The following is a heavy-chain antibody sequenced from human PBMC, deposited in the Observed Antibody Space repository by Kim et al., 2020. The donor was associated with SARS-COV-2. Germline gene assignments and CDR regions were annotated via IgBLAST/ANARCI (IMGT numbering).Heavy chain of an antibody. CDR3: AKETKRATVTTFKYFDY. Sequence: VKGRFTNSRDNAKNSLYLQMNSLRAEDTALYYCAKETKRATVTTFKYFDYWGQGTLVTVSS. J-gene: IGHJ4*02. V-gene: IGHV3-9*01. D-gene: IGHD4-17*01.